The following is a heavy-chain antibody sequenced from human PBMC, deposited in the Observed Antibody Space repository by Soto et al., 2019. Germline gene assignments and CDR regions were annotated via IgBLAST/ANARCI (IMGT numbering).Heavy chain of an antibody. CDR2: IYPGDSDT. CDR3: ARAQRWLQYYFFDY. V-gene: IGHV5-51*03. J-gene: IGHJ4*02. D-gene: IGHD5-12*01. Sequence: EVQLVQSGTEVKKPGESLKISCKASGYNFNSYWIGWVRQMPGKGLEWMGIIYPGDSDTRYSPSFQGQVTISADKSISTAYLQWSSLKASDTAIYYCARAQRWLQYYFFDYWGQGTLVTVSS. CDR1: GYNFNSYW.